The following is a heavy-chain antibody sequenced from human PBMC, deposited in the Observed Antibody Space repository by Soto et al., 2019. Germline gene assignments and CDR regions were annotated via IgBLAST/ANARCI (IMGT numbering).Heavy chain of an antibody. J-gene: IGHJ3*02. CDR1: GGPISSYY. CDR3: AREKSYYLPGDAFDI. Sequence: SETLSLTCTVSGGPISSYYWSWIRQPPGKGLEWIGYIYYSGSTNYNPSLKSRVTISVDTSKNQFSLKLSSVTAADTAVYYCAREKSYYLPGDAFDIWGQGTMVTVSS. V-gene: IGHV4-59*01. CDR2: IYYSGST. D-gene: IGHD1-26*01.